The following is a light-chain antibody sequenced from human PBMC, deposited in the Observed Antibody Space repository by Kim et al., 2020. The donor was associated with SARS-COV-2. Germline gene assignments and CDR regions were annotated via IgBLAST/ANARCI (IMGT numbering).Light chain of an antibody. CDR1: QSIGTR. CDR2: AAS. Sequence: SVGDRVTIACRASQSIGTRLNWYQQRPGKAPKHLIYAASSLQSGVPSRFSGSGSGTDFTLTISSLQPEDFATYYCQQSHSTPWLTFGGGTKVDIK. CDR3: QQSHSTPWLT. V-gene: IGKV1-39*01. J-gene: IGKJ4*01.